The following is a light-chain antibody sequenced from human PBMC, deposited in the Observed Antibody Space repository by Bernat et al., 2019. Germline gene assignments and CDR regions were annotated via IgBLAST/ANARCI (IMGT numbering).Light chain of an antibody. CDR2: ENN. J-gene: IGLJ3*02. V-gene: IGLV1-51*02. Sequence: QSVLTQSPSVSAAPGQKVTISCSGSSTNIGNNNVSWYQQHPVTASKLLIYENNKRPSGIPDRFSGSKSGTSATLGITGLQTGDEADYYCGTWDSSLSAGVFGGGTKLTVL. CDR1: STNIGNNN. CDR3: GTWDSSLSAGV.